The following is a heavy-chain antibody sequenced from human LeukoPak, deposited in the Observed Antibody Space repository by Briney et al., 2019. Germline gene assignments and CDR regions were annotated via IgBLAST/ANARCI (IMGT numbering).Heavy chain of an antibody. CDR1: GYTFTGYY. V-gene: IGHV1-2*02. Sequence: ASVKVSCKASGYTFTGYYMHWVRQAPGQGLEWMGWINPNSGGTNYAQKFQGRVTMTRDTSISTAYMELSRLRSDDTAVYYCARDRGYGPLDDAFDLWAQGPMVTVSS. CDR3: ARDRGYGPLDDAFDL. J-gene: IGHJ3*01. CDR2: INPNSGGT. D-gene: IGHD4-17*01.